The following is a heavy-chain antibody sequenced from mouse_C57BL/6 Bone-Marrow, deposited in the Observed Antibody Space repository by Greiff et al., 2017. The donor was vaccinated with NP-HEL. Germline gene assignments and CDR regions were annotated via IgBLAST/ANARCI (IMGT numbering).Heavy chain of an antibody. D-gene: IGHD2-1*01. CDR1: GYTFTSYW. CDR3: AREDLLGAMDY. V-gene: IGHV1-69*01. J-gene: IGHJ4*01. CDR2: IDPSDSYT. Sequence: QVQLQQPGAELVMPGASVKLSCKASGYTFTSYWMHWVKQRPGQGLEWIGEIDPSDSYTNYNQKFKGKSTLTVDKSSSTAYMQLSSLTSEDSAVYYCAREDLLGAMDYWGQGTSVTGSS.